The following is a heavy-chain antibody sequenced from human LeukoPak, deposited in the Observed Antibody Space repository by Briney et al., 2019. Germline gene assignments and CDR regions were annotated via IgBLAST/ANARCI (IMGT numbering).Heavy chain of an antibody. CDR2: INHSGST. Sequence: PSETLSLTFAVYGGSFSGYYWSWIRRPPGKGLEWIGEINHSGSTNYNPSLKSRVTISVDTSKNQFSLKLSSVTAADTAVYYCARALGYSYGGRDYWGQGTLVTVSS. D-gene: IGHD5-18*01. CDR1: GGSFSGYY. J-gene: IGHJ4*02. CDR3: ARALGYSYGGRDY. V-gene: IGHV4-34*01.